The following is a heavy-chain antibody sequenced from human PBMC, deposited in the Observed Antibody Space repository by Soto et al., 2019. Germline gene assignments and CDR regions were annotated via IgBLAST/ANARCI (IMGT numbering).Heavy chain of an antibody. V-gene: IGHV5-10-1*01. CDR2: IDPSDSYT. CDR3: ARHSTVAGFDY. D-gene: IGHD6-19*01. J-gene: IGHJ4*02. Sequence: GESLKISCKGSGYSFTSYWITWVRQMPGKGLEWKGRIDPSDSYTNYSPSFQGHVTISTDKSVSTAFLQWSSLKASDTAMYYCARHSTVAGFDYWGQGTLVTVS. CDR1: GYSFTSYW.